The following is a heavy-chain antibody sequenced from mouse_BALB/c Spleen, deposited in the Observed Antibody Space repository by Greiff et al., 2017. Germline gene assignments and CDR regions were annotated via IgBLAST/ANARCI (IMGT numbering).Heavy chain of an antibody. V-gene: IGHV5-17*02. D-gene: IGHD2-14*01. CDR2: ISSGSSTI. J-gene: IGHJ4*01. CDR3: ARDRYDIAMDY. CDR1: GFTFSSFG. Sequence: EVQLVESGGGLVQPGGSRKLSCAASGFTFSSFGMHWVRQAPEKGLEWVAYISSGSSTIYYADTVKGRFTISRDNPKNTLFLQMTSLRSEDTAMYYCARDRYDIAMDYWGQGTSVTVSS.